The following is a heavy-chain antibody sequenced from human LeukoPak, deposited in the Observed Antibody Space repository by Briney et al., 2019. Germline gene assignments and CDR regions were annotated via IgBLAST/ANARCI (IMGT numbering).Heavy chain of an antibody. Sequence: ASVKVSCKASGYTFTGYYMHWVRQAPGQGLEWMGWVNPNSGGTNFAQKFQGRVTMTRDTSISTAYMELSRLRSDDTAVYFCARDREYRSSSYPSDYWGQGTLVTVSS. D-gene: IGHD6-6*01. CDR3: ARDREYRSSSYPSDY. CDR1: GYTFTGYY. J-gene: IGHJ4*02. CDR2: VNPNSGGT. V-gene: IGHV1-2*02.